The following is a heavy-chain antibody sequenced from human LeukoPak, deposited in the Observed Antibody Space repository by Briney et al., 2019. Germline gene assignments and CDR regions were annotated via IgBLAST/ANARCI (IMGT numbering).Heavy chain of an antibody. V-gene: IGHV3-43*02. Sequence: GGSLRLSCAASGFTFDDYAMHWVRQAPGKGLEWVSLISGDGGSTYYADSVKGRFTISRDNSKNSLYLQMNSLRTEDTALYYCAKDAGYCSGGSCYSFYYYYGMDVWGQGTTVTVSS. CDR3: AKDAGYCSGGSCYSFYYYYGMDV. D-gene: IGHD2-15*01. CDR2: ISGDGGST. J-gene: IGHJ6*02. CDR1: GFTFDDYA.